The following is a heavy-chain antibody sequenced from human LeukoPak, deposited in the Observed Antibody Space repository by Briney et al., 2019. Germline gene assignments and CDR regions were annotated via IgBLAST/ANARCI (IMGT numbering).Heavy chain of an antibody. CDR2: IIPIFGTA. J-gene: IGHJ4*02. Sequence: SVKVSCKASGYTFTSYGISWVRQAPGQGLEWMGGIIPIFGTANYAQKFQGRVTITADESTSTAYMELSSLRSEDTAVYYCARGTYSSSFFDYWGQGTLVTVSS. CDR1: GYTFTSYG. D-gene: IGHD6-13*01. CDR3: ARGTYSSSFFDY. V-gene: IGHV1-69*13.